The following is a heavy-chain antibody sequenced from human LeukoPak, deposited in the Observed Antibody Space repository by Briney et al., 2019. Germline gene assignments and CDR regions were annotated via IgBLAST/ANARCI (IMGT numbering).Heavy chain of an antibody. CDR3: ARDLYVERFGELDVFDY. Sequence: PSETLSLTCTVSGGSISSYYCSWIRQPAGKGLEWIGRIYTSGSTNYNPSLKSRVTMSVDTSKNQFSLKLSSVTAADTAVYYCARDLYVERFGELDVFDYWGQGTLVTVSS. V-gene: IGHV4-4*07. CDR1: GGSISSYY. J-gene: IGHJ4*02. CDR2: IYTSGST. D-gene: IGHD3-10*01.